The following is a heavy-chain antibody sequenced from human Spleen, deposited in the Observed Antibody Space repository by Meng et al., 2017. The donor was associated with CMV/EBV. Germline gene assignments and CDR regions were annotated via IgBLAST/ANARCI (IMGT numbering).Heavy chain of an antibody. CDR3: ANSRLDYNSGRYYDF. CDR1: GVG. V-gene: IGHV2-5*01. J-gene: IGHJ4*02. Sequence: GVGWVRIRHPPRKALEWRALIAWNDDNRYSPSLQSRLTFTTDTSKNQVILRMTNMDPEDSATYYCANSRLDYNSGRYYDFWGQGSLVTV. CDR2: IAWNDDN. D-gene: IGHD3-10*01.